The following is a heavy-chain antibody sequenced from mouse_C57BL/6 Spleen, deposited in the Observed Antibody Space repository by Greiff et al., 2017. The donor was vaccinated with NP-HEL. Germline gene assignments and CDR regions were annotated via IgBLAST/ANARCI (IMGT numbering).Heavy chain of an antibody. CDR1: GYTFTSYW. V-gene: IGHV1-50*01. J-gene: IGHJ4*01. D-gene: IGHD4-1*01. CDR2: IDPSDSYT. CDR3: TRARLGREDYAMDY. Sequence: QVQLQQPGAELVKPGASVKLSCKASGYTFTSYWMQWVKQRPGQGLEWIGEIDPSDSYTNYNQKFKGKAKLTAVTSASTAYMERSSLTNEDSAVYYCTRARLGREDYAMDYWGQGTSVTVSS.